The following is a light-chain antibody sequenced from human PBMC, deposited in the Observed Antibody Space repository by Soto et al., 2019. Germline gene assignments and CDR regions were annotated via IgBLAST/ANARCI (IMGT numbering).Light chain of an antibody. CDR2: AAT. V-gene: IGKV3-20*01. CDR3: QQYGDSPFA. Sequence: EIVLTQSPGTLSLSPGERATLSCRASQSIYINSLAWYQHKRGKAPRLLIYAATVRATAVPDRFNGSGSGTDCALTISRLEPEDSAMYYCQQYGDSPFAFGPGTKLDVK. CDR1: QSIYINS. J-gene: IGKJ3*01.